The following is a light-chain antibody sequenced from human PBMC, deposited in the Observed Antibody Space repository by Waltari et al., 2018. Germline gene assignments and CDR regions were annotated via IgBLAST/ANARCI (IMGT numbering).Light chain of an antibody. J-gene: IGKJ4*01. CDR2: DVY. CDR3: QQRSEWPIT. V-gene: IGKV3-11*01. Sequence: DIVLTQSPVTLSVSPGERVTLSCRASQSVGSQLACYQQKAGHAPRLLIHDVYNRAAGIPARFSGSGSGTDFSLTINSPEPEDSAVYFCQQRSEWPITFGGGTKVEIK. CDR1: QSVGSQ.